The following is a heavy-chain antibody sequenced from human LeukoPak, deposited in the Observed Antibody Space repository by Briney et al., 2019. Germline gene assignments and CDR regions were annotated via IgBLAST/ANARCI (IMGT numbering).Heavy chain of an antibody. V-gene: IGHV4-31*03. CDR3: ARGAPPDS. J-gene: IGHJ4*02. CDR1: GASFSTGDYY. Sequence: SETLSLTCIVSGASFSTGDYYWDWIRQHPGKGLEWIGYIYNSGSTYYNPSLKSRVTISVDTSKNHFSLRLTSVTAADSAVYYCARGAPPDSWGQGTLVTVSS. CDR2: IYNSGST.